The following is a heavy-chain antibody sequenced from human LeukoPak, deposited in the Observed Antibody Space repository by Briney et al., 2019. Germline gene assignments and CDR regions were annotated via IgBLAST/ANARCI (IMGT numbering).Heavy chain of an antibody. D-gene: IGHD1-26*01. CDR2: IKEDGSEK. Sequence: GGSLRLSCAASGFTFSNYWMNWVRQAPGKGLEWVANIKEDGSEKYYVDSVKGRFIISRDNAKNSLCLQMNSLRAEDTAIYYCVRSGGYWGQGTLVTVSS. V-gene: IGHV3-7*05. CDR1: GFTFSNYW. CDR3: VRSGGY. J-gene: IGHJ4*02.